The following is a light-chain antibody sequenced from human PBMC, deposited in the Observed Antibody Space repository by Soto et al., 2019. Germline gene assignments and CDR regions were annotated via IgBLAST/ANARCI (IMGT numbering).Light chain of an antibody. CDR3: QQYNNWPVT. CDR1: QSVSSN. J-gene: IGKJ4*01. V-gene: IGKV3-15*01. Sequence: EILMTQSPATLSVSPGERATLSCRASQSVSSNLAWYQQKPGQAPRLLIYGASTRATGIPTRFSGSGSGTEFTLTISSLQYEDFAVYYCQQYNNWPVTFGGGTKVEIK. CDR2: GAS.